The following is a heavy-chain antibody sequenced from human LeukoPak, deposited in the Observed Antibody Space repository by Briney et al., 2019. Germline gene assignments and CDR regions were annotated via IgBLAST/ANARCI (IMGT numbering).Heavy chain of an antibody. D-gene: IGHD6-19*01. V-gene: IGHV3-21*01. J-gene: IGHJ4*02. CDR3: ARDDSITTSGWYSPLVSSFDY. CDR2: ISISSSYI. CDR1: GFTFSSYS. Sequence: GGSLRLSCAASGFTFSSYSMNWGCHAPQQGQEWVSSISISSSYIYYADSVKGRFTTSTDNTKNSLYLKMNSLRAEDTAVYYCARDDSITTSGWYSPLVSSFDYWGQGTLVTVSS.